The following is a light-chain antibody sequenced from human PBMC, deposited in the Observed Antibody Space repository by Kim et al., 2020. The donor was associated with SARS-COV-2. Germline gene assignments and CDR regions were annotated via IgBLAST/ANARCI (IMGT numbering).Light chain of an antibody. CDR1: QSVSSSY. CDR2: GAS. CDR3: QQYGSSPLT. Sequence: SPVESAALSCSASQSVSSSYLAWYQQRPGQAPRLLIYGASSRATGIPDRFSGSGSGTDFTLTISRLEPEDFAVYYCQQYGSSPLTFGQGTKVDIK. J-gene: IGKJ1*01. V-gene: IGKV3-20*01.